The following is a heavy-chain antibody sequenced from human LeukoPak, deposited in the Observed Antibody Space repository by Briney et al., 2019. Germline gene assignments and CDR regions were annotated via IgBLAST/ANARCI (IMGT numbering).Heavy chain of an antibody. V-gene: IGHV3-53*01. CDR3: AREPRTSTVTTIGY. Sequence: GRSLRLSCAASGFTVSSNYMSWVRQAPGKGLEWVSIIYSGGRTYYADSVKGRLTISRDNSKNTLYLQMNSLRAEDTAVYYCAREPRTSTVTTIGYWGQGTLVTVSS. D-gene: IGHD4-17*01. CDR1: GFTVSSNY. CDR2: IYSGGRT. J-gene: IGHJ4*02.